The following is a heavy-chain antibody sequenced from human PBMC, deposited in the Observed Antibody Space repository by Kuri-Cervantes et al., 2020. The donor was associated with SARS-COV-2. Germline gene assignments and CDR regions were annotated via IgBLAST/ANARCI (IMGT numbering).Heavy chain of an antibody. CDR1: GFTFSSYA. D-gene: IGHD2-2*01. J-gene: IGHJ5*02. CDR3: AKEGGIVVVPAGPTDWFDP. V-gene: IGHV3-30*02. CDR2: IRYDGSNK. Sequence: GESLKISCAASGFTFSSYAMHWVRQAPGKGLEWVAFIRYDGSNKYYADSVKGRFTISRDNSKNTLYLQMNSLRAEDTAVYYCAKEGGIVVVPAGPTDWFDPWGQGTLVTVSS.